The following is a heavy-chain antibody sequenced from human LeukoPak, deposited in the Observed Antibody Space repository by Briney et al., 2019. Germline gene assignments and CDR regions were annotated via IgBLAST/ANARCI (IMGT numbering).Heavy chain of an antibody. J-gene: IGHJ6*02. CDR2: INQDGSEK. Sequence: QPGGSLRLSCGASGFTFSSHWMSWGRQAPGKGLEWVANINQDGSEKYYVDSVKGRFTISRDNAKNSLYLQMNSLRAEDAAVYYCARARGMDVWGQGTTVTVSS. CDR3: ARARGMDV. V-gene: IGHV3-7*05. CDR1: GFTFSSHW.